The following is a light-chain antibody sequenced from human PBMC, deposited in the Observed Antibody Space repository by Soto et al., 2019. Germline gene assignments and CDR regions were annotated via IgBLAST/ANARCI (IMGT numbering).Light chain of an antibody. V-gene: IGKV3-11*01. J-gene: IGKJ1*01. CDR3: QKRSNWPRT. CDR2: VAS. CDR1: QTVSRH. Sequence: ELVLTQSPGTLSLSPVAIATLSCRASQTVSRHLAWYQQKPGQAPRLLIFVASTRATGIPARFSGSGSGTDFTLTISSLEPEDFAVYYCQKRSNWPRTCGKGNKVGIK.